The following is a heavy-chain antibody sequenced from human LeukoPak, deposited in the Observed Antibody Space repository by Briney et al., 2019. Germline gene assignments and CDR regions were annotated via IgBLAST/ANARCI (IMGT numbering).Heavy chain of an antibody. Sequence: GASVKVSCKASGGTFSSYAISWVRQAPGQGLEWMGRIIPILGIANYAQKFQGRVTITADKSTSTAYMELSSLRSEDTAVHYCARDSHMSGSYYNFDYWGQGTLVTVSS. V-gene: IGHV1-69*04. J-gene: IGHJ4*02. D-gene: IGHD1-26*01. CDR2: IIPILGIA. CDR1: GGTFSSYA. CDR3: ARDSHMSGSYYNFDY.